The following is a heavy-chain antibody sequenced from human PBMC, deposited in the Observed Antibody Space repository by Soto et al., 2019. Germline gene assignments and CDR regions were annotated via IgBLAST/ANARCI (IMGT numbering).Heavy chain of an antibody. CDR1: GGNISSGGYS. CDR3: ARTESGTFDP. CDR2: IYHSGST. D-gene: IGHD1-7*01. J-gene: IGHJ5*02. Sequence: SETLSLTSTVSGGNISSGGYSWSWIRQPPGKGLEWIGYIYHSGSTYYNPSLKSRVTISVDRSKNQFSLKLSSVTAADTAVYYCARTESGTFDPWGQGTLVTVSS. V-gene: IGHV4-30-2*01.